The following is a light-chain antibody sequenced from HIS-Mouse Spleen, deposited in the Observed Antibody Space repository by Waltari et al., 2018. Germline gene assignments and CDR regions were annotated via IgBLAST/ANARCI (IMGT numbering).Light chain of an antibody. CDR1: SSDVGSYNL. Sequence: QSALTQPASVSGSPGQSITISCTGTSSDVGSYNLVSWYQQHPGKAPKLMIYEGSKRPSGGSNRFSGSKSGNTASLTISGLQAEDEADYYCCSYAGSSNWVFGGGTKLTVL. J-gene: IGLJ3*02. CDR3: CSYAGSSNWV. CDR2: EGS. V-gene: IGLV2-23*01.